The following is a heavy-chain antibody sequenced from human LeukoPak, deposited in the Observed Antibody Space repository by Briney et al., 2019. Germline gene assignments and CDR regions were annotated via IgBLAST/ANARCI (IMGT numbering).Heavy chain of an antibody. CDR2: ISGSGGST. J-gene: IGHJ4*02. V-gene: IGHV3-23*01. CDR3: AKDSPSYSSSWPQAFDY. D-gene: IGHD6-13*01. CDR1: GFTFSSYA. Sequence: PGGSLRLSCAASGFTFSSYAMSWVRQAPGRRLEWVSAISGSGGSTYYADSVKGRFTISRDNSKNTLYLQMHSLRAEDTAVYYCAKDSPSYSSSWPQAFDYWGQGTLVTVSS.